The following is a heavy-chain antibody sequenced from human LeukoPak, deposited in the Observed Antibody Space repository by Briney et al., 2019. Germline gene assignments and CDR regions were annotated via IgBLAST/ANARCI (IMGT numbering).Heavy chain of an antibody. Sequence: GESLKISCKGSGYNFTSYWTSWVRQMPGKGLEWMGRIDPSDSYTNYSPSFQGHVTISADKSISTAYLQWSSLKASDTAMYYCAATGYSSSQDFDYWGQGTLVTVSS. CDR1: GYNFTSYW. J-gene: IGHJ4*02. V-gene: IGHV5-10-1*01. CDR2: IDPSDSYT. D-gene: IGHD6-13*01. CDR3: AATGYSSSQDFDY.